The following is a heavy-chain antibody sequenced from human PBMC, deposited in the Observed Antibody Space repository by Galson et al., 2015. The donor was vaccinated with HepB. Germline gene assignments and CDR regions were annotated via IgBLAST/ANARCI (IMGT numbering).Heavy chain of an antibody. CDR2: IIPIFGTA. J-gene: IGHJ4*02. CDR1: GGTFSSYA. V-gene: IGHV1-69*13. CDR3: ARSPHYSGYEDAGGSGGVFDY. Sequence: SVKVSCKASGGTFSSYAISWVRQAPGQGLEWMGGIIPIFGTANYAQKFQGRVTITADESTSTAYMELSSLRSEDTAVYYCARSPHYSGYEDAGGSGGVFDYWGQGTLVTVSS. D-gene: IGHD5-12*01.